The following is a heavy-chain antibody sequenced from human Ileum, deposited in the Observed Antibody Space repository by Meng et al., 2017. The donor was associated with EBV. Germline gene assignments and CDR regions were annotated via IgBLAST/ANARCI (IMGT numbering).Heavy chain of an antibody. Sequence: QVQFLQSGAEVKTPGASAKLSCKASGYTFSNYAIHWVRQAPGQRPEWMGWINADNGNTKYSQKFQGRVTITRNTPASTVYMDVRSLRSEDTAVYFCARVERGVKFDKWGQGTLVTVSS. CDR2: INADNGNT. D-gene: IGHD2-21*01. J-gene: IGHJ4*01. CDR1: GYTFSNYA. CDR3: ARVERGVKFDK. V-gene: IGHV1-3*01.